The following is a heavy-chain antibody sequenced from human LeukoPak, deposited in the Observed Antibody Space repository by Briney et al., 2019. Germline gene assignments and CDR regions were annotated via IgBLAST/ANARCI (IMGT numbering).Heavy chain of an antibody. CDR1: GGSFSGYY. J-gene: IGHJ4*02. CDR2: IYHSGST. Sequence: SETLSLTCAVYGGSFSGYYWSWVRQPPGKGLEWIGEIYHSGSTNYNPSLKSRVTISVDKSKNQFSLKLSSVTAADTAVYYCARDPDYGDYALWGQGTLVIVSS. D-gene: IGHD4-17*01. CDR3: ARDPDYGDYAL. V-gene: IGHV4-34*01.